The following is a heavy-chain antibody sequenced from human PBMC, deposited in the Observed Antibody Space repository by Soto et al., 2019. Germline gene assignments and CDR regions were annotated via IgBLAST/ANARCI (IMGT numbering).Heavy chain of an antibody. CDR1: GFTFNRFG. CDR2: ISYDGTNK. CDR3: AKAVDISVRGVPPSDC. D-gene: IGHD3-10*02. V-gene: IGHV3-30*18. J-gene: IGHJ4*02. Sequence: QVPLVESGGGVVQPGMSLRLSCAVSGFTFNRFGMHWVRQAPGKGLEWVAVISYDGTNKYYADSVKGRYTISRDNSQNTLFLQMNSLRPEDTAMYYCAKAVDISVRGVPPSDCWGQGTLVTVSS.